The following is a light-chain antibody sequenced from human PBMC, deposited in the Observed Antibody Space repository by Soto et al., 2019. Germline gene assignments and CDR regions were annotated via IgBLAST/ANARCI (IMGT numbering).Light chain of an antibody. V-gene: IGKV1-5*03. Sequence: DIQMTQSPSTLSASVGDRVTITCRASQNIRSWLAWYQQKPGKAPKLLIYKASSLESGVPSRFSGSGSGTDFSLTISSLQPDDFATYYCQQYASDWTFGQGTKVEIK. CDR3: QQYASDWT. CDR1: QNIRSW. J-gene: IGKJ1*01. CDR2: KAS.